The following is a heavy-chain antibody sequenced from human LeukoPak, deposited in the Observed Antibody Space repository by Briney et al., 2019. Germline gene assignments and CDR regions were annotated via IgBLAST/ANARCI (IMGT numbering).Heavy chain of an antibody. D-gene: IGHD3-22*01. Sequence: SETLSLTCTVSGGSISSYYWSWIRQPPGKGLEWTGYIYTSGSTNYNPSLKSRVTISVDTSKNQFSLKLSPVTAADTAVYYCARRGYYYDSSGYSPPSYYYYYMDVWGKGTTVTVSS. V-gene: IGHV4-4*09. CDR1: GGSISSYY. J-gene: IGHJ6*03. CDR2: IYTSGST. CDR3: ARRGYYYDSSGYSPPSYYYYYMDV.